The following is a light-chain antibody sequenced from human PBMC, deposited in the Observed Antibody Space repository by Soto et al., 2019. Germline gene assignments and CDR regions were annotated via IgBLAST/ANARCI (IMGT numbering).Light chain of an antibody. V-gene: IGLV2-14*03. J-gene: IGLJ1*01. Sequence: QSVLTQPASVSGSPGHSITISCTGTSSDVGNYNFVSWYQQLPGEAPKLIIYDVTNRPSGLSDRFSGSKSANTASLTISGLQAEDEADYYCSSYTRSHTLVFGSGTKVTVL. CDR1: SSDVGNYNF. CDR3: SSYTRSHTLV. CDR2: DVT.